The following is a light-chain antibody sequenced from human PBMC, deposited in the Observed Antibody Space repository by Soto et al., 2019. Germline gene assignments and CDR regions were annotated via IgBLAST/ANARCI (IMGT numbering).Light chain of an antibody. V-gene: IGKV1-39*01. CDR3: RRSSGIPYT. J-gene: IGKJ2*01. CDR2: AAS. CDR1: QNIGTY. Sequence: DIQMTQSPASLSASVGDRVTVTCRASQNIGTYLNWYQQQPGKAPKLLIYAASTLQSGVPSRFNGSGSGKDCTLTIRSLQPGDFATYYCRRSSGIPYTFGQGAKAE.